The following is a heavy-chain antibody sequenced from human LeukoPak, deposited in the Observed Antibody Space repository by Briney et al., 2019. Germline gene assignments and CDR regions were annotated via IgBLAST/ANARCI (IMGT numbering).Heavy chain of an antibody. J-gene: IGHJ4*02. V-gene: IGHV4-61*05. D-gene: IGHD3-22*01. CDR1: GASTDRRVSTNSYY. CDR3: ATNSSGSALDY. Sequence: SETLSLTCTVSGASTDRRVSTNSYYWSWIRQFPGKGLEWIGNIYNIGSVTYKPSLRSRVTMSIDMSKKQLSLRLTSVPAADPAVYFCATNSSGSALDYWGQGILVTVSS. CDR2: IYNIGSV.